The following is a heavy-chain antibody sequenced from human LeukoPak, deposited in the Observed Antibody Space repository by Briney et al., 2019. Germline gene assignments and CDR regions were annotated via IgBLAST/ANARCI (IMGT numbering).Heavy chain of an antibody. Sequence: PSETLSLTCTVSGGSISSYYWSWIRQPAGKGLEWIGRIYTSGSTNYNPSLKSRVTISVDTSKNQFSLKLSSVTAADTAVYYCAREMNVLLWFGKPYDAFDIWGQGTMVTVSS. D-gene: IGHD3-10*01. J-gene: IGHJ3*02. CDR1: GGSISSYY. CDR2: IYTSGST. V-gene: IGHV4-4*07. CDR3: AREMNVLLWFGKPYDAFDI.